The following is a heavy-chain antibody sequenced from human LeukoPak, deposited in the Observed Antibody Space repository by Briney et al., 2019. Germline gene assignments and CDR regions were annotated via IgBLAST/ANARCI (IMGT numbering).Heavy chain of an antibody. J-gene: IGHJ5*02. Sequence: ASVKVSCKASGYTFTSYGVSWVRQAPGQGLEWMGWISAYNGNTNYAQKLQGRVTMTTDTSTSTAYMELRSLRSDDTAVYYCARDDGYDILTGYSKNWFDPWGQGTLVTVSS. V-gene: IGHV1-18*01. CDR1: GYTFTSYG. CDR3: ARDDGYDILTGYSKNWFDP. CDR2: ISAYNGNT. D-gene: IGHD3-9*01.